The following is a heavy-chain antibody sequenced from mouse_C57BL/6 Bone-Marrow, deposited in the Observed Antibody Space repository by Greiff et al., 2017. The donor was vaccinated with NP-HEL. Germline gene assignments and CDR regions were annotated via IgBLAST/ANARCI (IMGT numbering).Heavy chain of an antibody. CDR2: ISSGGSYT. V-gene: IGHV5-6*01. CDR1: GFTFSSYG. Sequence: EVKVVESGGDLVKPGGSLKLSCAASGFTFSSYGMSWVRQTPDKRLEWVATISSGGSYTYYPDSVKGRFTISRDNAKNTLYLQMSSLKSEDTAMYYCARHEYYRNYPYAMDYWGQGTSVTVSS. J-gene: IGHJ4*01. CDR3: ARHEYYRNYPYAMDY. D-gene: IGHD2-1*01.